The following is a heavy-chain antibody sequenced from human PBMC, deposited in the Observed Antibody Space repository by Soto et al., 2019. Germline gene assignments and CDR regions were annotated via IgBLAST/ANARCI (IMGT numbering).Heavy chain of an antibody. J-gene: IGHJ6*02. CDR1: GGSVSSGSYY. V-gene: IGHV4-61*01. D-gene: IGHD3-22*01. Sequence: QVQLQESGPGLVKPSETLSLTCTVSGGSVSSGSYYWSWIRQPPGKGLAWIGYIYYSGSTNYNPSLKSRVTISVATSKNQFSLKLSSVTAADTAVDYCARPSFDYDSSGYYGSGMDVWGQGTTVTVSS. CDR2: IYYSGST. CDR3: ARPSFDYDSSGYYGSGMDV.